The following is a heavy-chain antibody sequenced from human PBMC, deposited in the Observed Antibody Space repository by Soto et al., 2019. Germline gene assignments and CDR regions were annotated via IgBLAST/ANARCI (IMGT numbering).Heavy chain of an antibody. V-gene: IGHV3-48*03. J-gene: IGHJ4*02. D-gene: IGHD1-1*01. Sequence: GGSLRLSCAASGVTFKTSEVHWVRQAPGEGLEWLSFIRASDNSIYYADSVEGRFTISGENAKNSVSLQMNSLTVEDTAIYYCESSGWGASGTTSLDFWGQGNMVTVYS. CDR3: ESSGWGASGTTSLDF. CDR1: GVTFKTSE. CDR2: IRASDNSI.